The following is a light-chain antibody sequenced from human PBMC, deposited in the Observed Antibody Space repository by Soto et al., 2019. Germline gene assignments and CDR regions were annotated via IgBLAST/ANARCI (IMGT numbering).Light chain of an antibody. Sequence: EIVMTQSPASLCVSPGERATLSCRASQSVSSDLACCQQKPGHGRMLLIYGASTRATGLQARSSGSGSGTAFTPTTSSLQSEDFAVYYCQQYNNRPTSAQGPKL. V-gene: IGKV3-15*01. CDR3: QQYNNRPT. CDR2: GAS. J-gene: IGKJ1*01. CDR1: QSVSSD.